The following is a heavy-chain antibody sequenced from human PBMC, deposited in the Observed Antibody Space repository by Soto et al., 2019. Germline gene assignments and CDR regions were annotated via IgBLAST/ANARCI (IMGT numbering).Heavy chain of an antibody. D-gene: IGHD1-26*01. CDR2: IWYDGSNK. Sequence: QVQLVESGGGVVQPGRSLRLSCAASGFTFSSYGMHWVRQAPGKGLEWVAVIWYDGSNKYYADSVKGRFTISRDNSKNTLYLQMNSLRAEDTAVYYCARDRVGATFDCWGQGTLVTVSS. V-gene: IGHV3-33*01. CDR3: ARDRVGATFDC. CDR1: GFTFSSYG. J-gene: IGHJ4*02.